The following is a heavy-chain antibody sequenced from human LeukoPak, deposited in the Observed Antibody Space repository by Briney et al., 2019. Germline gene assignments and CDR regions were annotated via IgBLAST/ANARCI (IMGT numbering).Heavy chain of an antibody. J-gene: IGHJ4*02. Sequence: KPSETLSLTCTVSGDSISTYYWSWIRQPPGKGLEWIGYIYYRVTSDYNPSLKSRVTISVDTSKNQFSLKLSTVTAADTAVYYCARGWSGSTIDYWGQGTLVTVSS. CDR1: GDSISTYY. D-gene: IGHD2-15*01. CDR3: ARGWSGSTIDY. CDR2: IYYRVTS. V-gene: IGHV4-59*12.